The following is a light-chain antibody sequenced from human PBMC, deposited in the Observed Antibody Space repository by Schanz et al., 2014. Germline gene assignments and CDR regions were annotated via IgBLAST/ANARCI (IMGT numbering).Light chain of an antibody. CDR2: GAS. CDR1: QSVSSSY. V-gene: IGKV3-20*01. Sequence: EIVLTQSPGTLSVSPGERATLSCRASQSVSSSYLAWYQQKPGQGPRLLIYGASIRATGVPDRFSGSGSGTEFTLTISSLQPDDFATYYCQQYNSFPLTFGGGTKVEIK. CDR3: QQYNSFPLT. J-gene: IGKJ4*01.